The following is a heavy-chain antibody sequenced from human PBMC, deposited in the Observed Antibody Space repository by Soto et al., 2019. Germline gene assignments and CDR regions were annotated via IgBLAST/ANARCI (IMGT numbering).Heavy chain of an antibody. Sequence: SETLSLTCTVSGGSISSSSYYWGWIRQPPGKGLEWIGSIYYSGSTYYNPSLKSRVTISVDTSKNQFSLKLSSVTAADTAVYYCARQDEGYDFWSGYPYRPNWFDPWGQGTLVTVSS. J-gene: IGHJ5*02. D-gene: IGHD3-3*01. CDR2: IYYSGST. V-gene: IGHV4-39*01. CDR1: GGSISSSSYY. CDR3: ARQDEGYDFWSGYPYRPNWFDP.